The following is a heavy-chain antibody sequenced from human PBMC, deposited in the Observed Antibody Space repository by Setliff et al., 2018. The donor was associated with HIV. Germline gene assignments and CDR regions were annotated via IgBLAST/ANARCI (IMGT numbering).Heavy chain of an antibody. CDR1: GGIFSSYA. CDR2: IIPILGKA. D-gene: IGHD1-26*01. V-gene: IGHV1-69*10. CDR3: ARGAYRRRDGGTYFYQFDF. Sequence: SVKVSCKASGGIFSSYAINWVRQAPGQGLEWMGGIIPILGKAHHAQNFRGRVTITAAKSTNTAYMQLSGLTYEDTAVYYCARGAYRRRDGGTYFYQFDFWGRGTLVTVSS. J-gene: IGHJ4*02.